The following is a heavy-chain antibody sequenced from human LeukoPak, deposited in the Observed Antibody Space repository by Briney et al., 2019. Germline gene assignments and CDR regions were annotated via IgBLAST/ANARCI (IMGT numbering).Heavy chain of an antibody. CDR2: INPNSGGT. V-gene: IGHV1-2*02. CDR3: VRDDTTRYYDILTGLGSDAFDI. CDR1: GYTFTGYY. J-gene: IGHJ3*02. D-gene: IGHD3-9*01. Sequence: APVKVSCKASGYTFTGYYMHWVRQAPGQGLEWMGWINPNSGGTNYAQKFQGRVTMTRDTSISTAYMELSRLRSDDTAVYYCVRDDTTRYYDILTGLGSDAFDIWGQGTMVTVSS.